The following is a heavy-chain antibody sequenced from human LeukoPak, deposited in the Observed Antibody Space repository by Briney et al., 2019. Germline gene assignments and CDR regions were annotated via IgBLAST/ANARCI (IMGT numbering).Heavy chain of an antibody. V-gene: IGHV3-74*01. D-gene: IGHD2-2*02. CDR3: ARAHADCSSISCYTGQVGGLYYFNY. CDR2: INTDGSST. CDR1: GFTFSSYW. Sequence: PGGSLRLSCAASGFTFSSYWMHWVRQAPGKGLVWVSRINTDGSSTNYADSVKGRFTISRDNAKNTLYLQMNSLRAEDTAVYYCARAHADCSSISCYTGQVGGLYYFNYWGQGTLVTVSS. J-gene: IGHJ4*02.